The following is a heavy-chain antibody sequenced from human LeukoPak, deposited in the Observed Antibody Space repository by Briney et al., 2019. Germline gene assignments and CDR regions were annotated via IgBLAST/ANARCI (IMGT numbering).Heavy chain of an antibody. J-gene: IGHJ4*02. D-gene: IGHD5-18*01. CDR3: AKDPGYRDF. Sequence: GGSLRLSCAASGSTFSNYGMHWVRQAPGKGLEWVAYIRNDGSNNYYEDSVKGRFTISRDNSKNMLYLQMNSLRAEDTAMYFCAKDPGYRDFWGQGTLVTVSS. CDR2: IRNDGSNN. V-gene: IGHV3-30*02. CDR1: GSTFSNYG.